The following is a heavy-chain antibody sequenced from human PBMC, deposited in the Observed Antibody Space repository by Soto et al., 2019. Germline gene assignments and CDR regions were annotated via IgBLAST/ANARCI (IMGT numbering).Heavy chain of an antibody. CDR1: GFTFSSYG. V-gene: IGHV3-33*01. CDR3: ARDGSIAARPDLYYYYGKDV. CDR2: IWYDGSNK. J-gene: IGHJ6*02. D-gene: IGHD6-6*01. Sequence: TGGSLRLSCAASGFTFSSYGMHWVRQAPGKGLEWVAVIWYDGSNKYYADSVKGRFTISRDNSKNTLYLQMNSLRAEDTAVYYFARDGSIAARPDLYYYYGKDVWGQGTTVTVSS.